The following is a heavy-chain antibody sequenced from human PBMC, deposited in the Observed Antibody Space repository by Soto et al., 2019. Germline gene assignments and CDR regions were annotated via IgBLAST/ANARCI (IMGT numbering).Heavy chain of an antibody. D-gene: IGHD6-19*01. CDR1: GFTFSSYA. CDR3: AKEQVPRRLVRGCFDT. V-gene: IGHV3-23*01. J-gene: IGHJ4*02. CDR2: ISGSGGST. Sequence: GGSLRLSCAASGFTFSSYAMSWVRQAPGKGLEWVSAISGSGGSTYYADSVKGRFTIARDNSKNTLYLQMNSLRAEDTAVDSGAKEQVPRRLVRGCFDTWGQGTLVTVSS.